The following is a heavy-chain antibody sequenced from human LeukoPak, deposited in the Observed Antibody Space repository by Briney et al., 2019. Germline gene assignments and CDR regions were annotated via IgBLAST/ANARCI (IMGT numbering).Heavy chain of an antibody. Sequence: GGSLRLSCAASGFTFSSYSMNWVRQAPGKGLEWVSYISSSSSTIYYADSVKGRFTISRDNAKNTLYLQMNSLRAEDTAVYYCARDGYYYDSSGYYHWYFDLWGRGTLVTVSS. V-gene: IGHV3-48*04. CDR1: GFTFSSYS. CDR3: ARDGYYYDSSGYYHWYFDL. J-gene: IGHJ2*01. CDR2: ISSSSSTI. D-gene: IGHD3-22*01.